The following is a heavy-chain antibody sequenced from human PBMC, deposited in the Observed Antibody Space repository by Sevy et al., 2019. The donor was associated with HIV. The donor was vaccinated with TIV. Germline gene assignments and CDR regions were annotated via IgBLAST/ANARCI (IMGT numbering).Heavy chain of an antibody. J-gene: IGHJ5*02. V-gene: IGHV1-69*13. CDR1: GGTFSSYA. CDR3: ATTGTTTVPIDP. CDR2: IIPIFGTA. D-gene: IGHD1-1*01. Sequence: ASVKVSCKASGGTFSSYAISWVRQAPGQGLEWMGGIIPIFGTANYAQKFQGRVTITADESTSTAYMELRSLRSEDTAVYYCATTGTTTVPIDPWGQGTLVTVSS.